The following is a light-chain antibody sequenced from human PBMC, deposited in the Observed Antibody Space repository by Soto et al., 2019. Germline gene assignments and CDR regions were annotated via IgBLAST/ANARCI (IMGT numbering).Light chain of an antibody. CDR2: EVS. CDR1: SSDVGIYNY. V-gene: IGLV2-14*01. Sequence: QSALTQPASVSGSPGQSIAISCTGSSSDVGIYNYVSWYQQHPGKVPKLIIYEVSNRPSGVSNRFSGSKSGNTASLTISGLQAEDEADYYCSSFSSDTTLFVFGGGTKLTVL. CDR3: SSFSSDTTLFV. J-gene: IGLJ1*01.